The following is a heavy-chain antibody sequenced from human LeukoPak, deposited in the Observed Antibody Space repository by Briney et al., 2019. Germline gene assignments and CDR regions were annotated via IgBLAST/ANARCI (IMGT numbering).Heavy chain of an antibody. CDR1: GGSFSGYY. J-gene: IGHJ6*03. CDR2: INHSGST. Sequence: PSEALPLTCAVYGGSFSGYYWSWIRQPPGKGLEWMGEINHSGSTNYNPSLKIRGTISVDTAKNQFSLKLSSVTAADTAVYYCARASMYGSGSRGYYYYYMDVWGKGTTVTVSS. CDR3: ARASMYGSGSRGYYYYYMDV. V-gene: IGHV4-34*01. D-gene: IGHD3-10*01.